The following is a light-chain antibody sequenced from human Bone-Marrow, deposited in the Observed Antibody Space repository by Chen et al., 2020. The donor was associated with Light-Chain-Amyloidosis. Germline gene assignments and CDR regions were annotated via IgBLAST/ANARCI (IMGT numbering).Light chain of an antibody. CDR3: QQYGTSPLT. CDR2: GSS. V-gene: IGKV3-20*01. CDR1: QTITSNY. Sequence: VLTQSPGTWSLSPVEGANLSCRASQTITSNYLTWYQQKFGQAPRLLIYGSSSRATGIPDRFTGSGSGTDYTLTINRLEPEDYAMYYCQQYGTSPLTFGGGTKVEIK. J-gene: IGKJ4*01.